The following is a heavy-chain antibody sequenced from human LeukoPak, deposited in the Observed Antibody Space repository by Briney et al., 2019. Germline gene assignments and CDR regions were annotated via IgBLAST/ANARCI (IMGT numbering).Heavy chain of an antibody. Sequence: GGSLRLSCAASAFTFRSYAMTWVRQAPGQGLEWVSAVSGSGGSTYYADPVKGRFSIPRGNSKNTPYLQMNSLRAEDTAKDYCAKTLRESSGREYFDLWGRGTLVTVSS. CDR1: AFTFRSYA. CDR3: AKTLRESSGREYFDL. D-gene: IGHD6-19*01. CDR2: VSGSGGST. J-gene: IGHJ2*01. V-gene: IGHV3-23*01.